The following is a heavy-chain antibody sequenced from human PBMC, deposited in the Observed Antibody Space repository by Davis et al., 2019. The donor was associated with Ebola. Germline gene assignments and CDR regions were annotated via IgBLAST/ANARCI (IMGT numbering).Heavy chain of an antibody. Sequence: AASVKVSCKASGYTFTSYYMHWVRQAPGQGLEWMGRIIPILGIANYAQKFQGRVTITADKSTSTAYMELSSLRSEDTAVYYCAREVDYYGSGSYWGVWGQGTTVTVSS. J-gene: IGHJ6*02. CDR3: AREVDYYGSGSYWGV. D-gene: IGHD3-10*01. CDR2: IIPILGIA. CDR1: GYTFTSYY. V-gene: IGHV1-69*04.